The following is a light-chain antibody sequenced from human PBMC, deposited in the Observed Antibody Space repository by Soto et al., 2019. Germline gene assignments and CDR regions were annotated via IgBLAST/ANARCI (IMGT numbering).Light chain of an antibody. V-gene: IGKV3-20*01. J-gene: IGKJ4*01. CDR1: QSVGSSY. CDR3: QQVNNYPLS. Sequence: VLSQSPGTLSLSQGERATLSCRASQSVGSSYLAWYQQKPGQAPRLLIYDASSRATGIPDRFSGSGSGTDFTLTIGILELEDFATYYCQQVNNYPLSFGGGTKVDIK. CDR2: DAS.